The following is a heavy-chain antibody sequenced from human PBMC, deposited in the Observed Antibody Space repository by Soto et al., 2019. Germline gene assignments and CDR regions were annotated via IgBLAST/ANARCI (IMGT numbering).Heavy chain of an antibody. Sequence: QVQLVQSGAEVKKPGASVKVSCKASGYTFTSYGISWVRQAPGQGLAWMGWISAYNGNTNYAQKLQGRVTMTTDTSTNTAHMERRSLRSDDTAVYYCARHPRLVAGAGHFDYWGQGTLVTVSS. V-gene: IGHV1-18*01. J-gene: IGHJ4*02. CDR1: GYTFTSYG. D-gene: IGHD6-19*01. CDR2: ISAYNGNT. CDR3: ARHPRLVAGAGHFDY.